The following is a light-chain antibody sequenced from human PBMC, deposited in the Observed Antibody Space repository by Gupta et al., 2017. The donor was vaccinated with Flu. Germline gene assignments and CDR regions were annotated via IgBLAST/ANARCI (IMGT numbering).Light chain of an antibody. CDR2: SDR. CDR1: ASNIGSNV. V-gene: IGLV1-44*01. J-gene: IGLJ3*02. Sequence: QSVLTQPPSASGTPGQRVIISCSGSASNIGSNVVHWYQQLPGGAPKLLLHSDRDRPSGVPDRISGSKSGTSASLDISGLQSEDEADYYCAAWDDGLNGWVFGGGTKLSVL. CDR3: AAWDDGLNGWV.